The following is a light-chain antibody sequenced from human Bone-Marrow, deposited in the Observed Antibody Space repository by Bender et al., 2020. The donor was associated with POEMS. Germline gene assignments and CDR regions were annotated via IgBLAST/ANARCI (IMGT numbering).Light chain of an antibody. V-gene: IGLV2-23*02. CDR1: SSDVGAYNL. CDR2: EVS. Sequence: QSALTQPASVSGSPGQSLTISCTGTSSDVGAYNLVSWYQQYPGTVPKLIIYEVSKRPSGVSNRFSASKSGNTASLTISGLQAEDEADYYCCSYAGTDTYVVFGGGTKLTVL. CDR3: CSYAGTDTYVV. J-gene: IGLJ2*01.